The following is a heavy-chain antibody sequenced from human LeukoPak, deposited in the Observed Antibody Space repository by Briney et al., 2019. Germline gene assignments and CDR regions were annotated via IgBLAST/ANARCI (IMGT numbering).Heavy chain of an antibody. CDR1: GFTLSPYA. V-gene: IGHV3-48*02. CDR3: ATKELEGSWFDP. J-gene: IGHJ5*02. D-gene: IGHD3-3*01. CDR2: ISDSGHTK. Sequence: TGGSLRLSCAASGFTLSPYAMNWVRQAPGKGLEWIAFISDSGHTKYNADSVKGRFTISRDNAKNSVFLQMNSLRDEDTAVYYCATKELEGSWFDPWGQGTLVTVTS.